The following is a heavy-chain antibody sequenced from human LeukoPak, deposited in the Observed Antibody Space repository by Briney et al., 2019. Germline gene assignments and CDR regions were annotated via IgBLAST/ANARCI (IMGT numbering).Heavy chain of an antibody. CDR2: TSDRGDYT. V-gene: IGHV3-23*01. Sequence: PGGSLRLSCAASGFTFSSYSMSWVRQAPGKGLEWVSGTSDRGDYTYYADSVKGRFTISRDTSKNTLYLQMNSLRAGDTALYFCAKKAQYDGHYPLDYWGQGTLVTVSA. CDR3: AKKAQYDGHYPLDY. D-gene: IGHD4/OR15-4a*01. J-gene: IGHJ4*02. CDR1: GFTFSSYS.